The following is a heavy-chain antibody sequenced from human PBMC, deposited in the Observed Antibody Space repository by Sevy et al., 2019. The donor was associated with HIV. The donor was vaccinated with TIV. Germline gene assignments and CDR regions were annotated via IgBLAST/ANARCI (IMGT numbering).Heavy chain of an antibody. CDR2: INSRSSTT. J-gene: IGHJ4*02. CDR3: ARELGSGSLDY. Sequence: GGSLRLSCVASGFTFSNFEMNWVRQAPGKGLEWVSYINSRSSTTYSADSVKGRFTISRDNAKNSLYLQMNSLRAEDTGVYYCARELGSGSLDYWGQGTLATVSS. D-gene: IGHD1-26*01. V-gene: IGHV3-48*03. CDR1: GFTFSNFE.